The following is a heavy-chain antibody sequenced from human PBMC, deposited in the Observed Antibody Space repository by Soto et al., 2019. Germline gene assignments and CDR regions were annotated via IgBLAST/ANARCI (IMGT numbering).Heavy chain of an antibody. J-gene: IGHJ3*01. V-gene: IGHV3-73*01. Sequence: PGGSLRLSCAASGFTFSGSAMHWVRQASGKGLEWVGRIRSKANSYATAYAASVKGRFTISRDNSKNTMYLQVNSLTAGDSALYHCARLSGYSGFLSSDAFDVWGPGTMVTVSS. CDR3: ARLSGYSGFLSSDAFDV. CDR2: IRSKANSYAT. CDR1: GFTFSGSA. D-gene: IGHD5-12*01.